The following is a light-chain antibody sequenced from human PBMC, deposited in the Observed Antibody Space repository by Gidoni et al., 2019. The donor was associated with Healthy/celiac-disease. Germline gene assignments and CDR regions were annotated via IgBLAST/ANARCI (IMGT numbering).Light chain of an antibody. Sequence: DIVMTQSPDSLAVSLGERATINCKSSQSVLYSSNNKNYLAWYQQKPGQTPKLLMYWAYTRESGVPDRFSGSGSGTDFTLTISSLQAEDVAVYYCQQYYSTPLTFGGGTKVEIK. J-gene: IGKJ4*01. CDR1: QSVLYSSNNKNY. CDR3: QQYYSTPLT. CDR2: WAY. V-gene: IGKV4-1*01.